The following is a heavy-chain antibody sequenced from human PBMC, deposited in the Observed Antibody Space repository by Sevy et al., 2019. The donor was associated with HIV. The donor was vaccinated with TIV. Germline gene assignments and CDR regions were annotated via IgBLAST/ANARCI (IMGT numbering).Heavy chain of an antibody. CDR2: IYYSGST. CDR3: ARPLDPTERDYYYGMDV. CDR1: GGSISSSSYY. Sequence: SETVSLTCTVSGGSISSSSYYWGWIRQPPGQGLEWIGSIYYSGSTYYNPSLKSRVTISVDTSKNQFSLKLSSVTAAETAVYYCARPLDPTERDYYYGMDVWGQGTTVTVSS. D-gene: IGHD4-17*01. V-gene: IGHV4-39*01. J-gene: IGHJ6*02.